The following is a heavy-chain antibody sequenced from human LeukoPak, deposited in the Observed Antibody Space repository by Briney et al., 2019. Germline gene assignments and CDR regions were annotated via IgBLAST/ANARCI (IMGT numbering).Heavy chain of an antibody. CDR2: INTYTGNP. CDR1: GYTVTSYA. Sequence: GASVKVSCKASGYTVTSYAMNWVRQAPGQGLEWMGWINTYTGNPTYAQGFTGRFVFSLDTSVSTGYLQISSLKAEDTAVYYCARVPGGYLNYDSSELEYWGQGTLVTVSS. D-gene: IGHD3-22*01. J-gene: IGHJ4*02. CDR3: ARVPGGYLNYDSSELEY. V-gene: IGHV7-4-1*02.